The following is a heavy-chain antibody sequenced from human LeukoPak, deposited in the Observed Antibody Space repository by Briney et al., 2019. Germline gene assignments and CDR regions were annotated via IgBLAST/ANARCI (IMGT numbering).Heavy chain of an antibody. CDR2: ISYDGSNK. J-gene: IGHJ4*02. V-gene: IGHV3-30*18. D-gene: IGHD5-18*01. CDR3: AKDRGYSYGIGYYFDY. CDR1: GFTFSSYG. Sequence: GGSLRLSCAASGFTFSSYGMHWVRQAPGKGLEWVAVISYDGSNKYYADSVKGRFTISRDNSKNTLYLQMNSQRAEDTAVYYCAKDRGYSYGIGYYFDYWGQGTLVTVSS.